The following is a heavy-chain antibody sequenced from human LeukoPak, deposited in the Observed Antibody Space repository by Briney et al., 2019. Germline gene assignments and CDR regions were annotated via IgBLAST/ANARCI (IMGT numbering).Heavy chain of an antibody. J-gene: IGHJ4*02. CDR1: GFTFDDYG. V-gene: IGHV3-20*04. D-gene: IGHD3-22*01. CDR3: ASGITMTLDY. CDR2: INWNGGST. Sequence: GGSLRLSCAASGFTFDDYGVSWVRPAPGKGRAWVSGINWNGGSTGYAHSVKGRFTIPRDHAKNSLYLQMNSLRAEDTALYYCASGITMTLDYWGQGTLVTVSS.